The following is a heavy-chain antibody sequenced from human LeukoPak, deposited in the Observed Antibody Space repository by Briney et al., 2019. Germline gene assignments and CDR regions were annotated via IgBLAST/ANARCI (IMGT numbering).Heavy chain of an antibody. V-gene: IGHV3-64*01. J-gene: IGHJ3*02. D-gene: IGHD3-16*01. Sequence: PGGSLRLSCAASGFTFSSYAMHWVRQAPGKGLEYVSAISSNGGSTYYANSVKGRFTISRDNSKNTLYLQMGSLRAEDMAVYYCARSRAYYDYVWGSYTTDDAFDIWGQGTMVTVSS. CDR1: GFTFSSYA. CDR2: ISSNGGST. CDR3: ARSRAYYDYVWGSYTTDDAFDI.